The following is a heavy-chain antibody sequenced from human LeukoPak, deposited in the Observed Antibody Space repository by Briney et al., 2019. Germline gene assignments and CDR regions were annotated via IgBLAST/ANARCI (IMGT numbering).Heavy chain of an antibody. CDR3: ARDYGGSSPFDY. V-gene: IGHV3-66*01. J-gene: IGHJ4*02. CDR2: IYSGGST. D-gene: IGHD4-23*01. CDR1: GFIVSSNY. Sequence: PGGSLRLSCAASGFIVSSNYMTWVRQAPGKGLEWVSVIYSGGSTYYADSVKGRFTISGDTSKNTLYLQMNTLRAEDTAVYYCARDYGGSSPFDYWGQGTLVTVSS.